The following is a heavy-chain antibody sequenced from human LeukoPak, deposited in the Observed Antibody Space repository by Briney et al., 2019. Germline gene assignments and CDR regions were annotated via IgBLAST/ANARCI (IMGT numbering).Heavy chain of an antibody. CDR1: GFTFSSYS. J-gene: IGHJ4*02. D-gene: IGHD4-17*01. CDR3: AKDPSVYYGAYIIS. V-gene: IGHV3-21*04. Sequence: PGGSLRLSCAASGFTFSSYSMNWVRQAPGKGLEWVSSISSSSSYIYYADSVKGRFTISRDNAKNSLYLQMNSLRVEDTAVYYCAKDPSVYYGAYIISWGQGTLVLVSS. CDR2: ISSSSSYI.